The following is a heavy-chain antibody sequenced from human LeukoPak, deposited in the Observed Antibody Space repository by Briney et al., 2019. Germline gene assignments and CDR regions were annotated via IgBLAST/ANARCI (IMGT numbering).Heavy chain of an antibody. V-gene: IGHV4-34*01. CDR1: GGSFSGYY. Sequence: KPSETLSLTCAVYGGSFSGYYWSWIRQPPGKGLEWIGEINHSGSTNYNPSLKSRVTISVDTSKNQFSLKLSPVTAADTAVYYCARESRVWFGELLRWCDPWGQGTLVTVSS. CDR2: INHSGST. CDR3: ARESRVWFGELLRWCDP. D-gene: IGHD3-10*01. J-gene: IGHJ5*02.